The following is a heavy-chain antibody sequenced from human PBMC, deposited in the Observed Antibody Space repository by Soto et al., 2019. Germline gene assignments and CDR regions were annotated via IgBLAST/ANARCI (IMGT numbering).Heavy chain of an antibody. CDR3: ARVGDPIWFGELPYGMDV. J-gene: IGHJ6*02. V-gene: IGHV1-18*01. D-gene: IGHD3-10*01. CDR1: GYTFTSYG. CDR2: ISAYNGNT. Sequence: QVRLVQSGAEVKKPGASVKVSCKASGYTFTSYGISWVRQAPGQGLEWMGWISAYNGNTNYAQKLQGRVTMTTDTSTSTAYMELRSLRSDDTAVYYCARVGDPIWFGELPYGMDVWGQGTTVTVSS.